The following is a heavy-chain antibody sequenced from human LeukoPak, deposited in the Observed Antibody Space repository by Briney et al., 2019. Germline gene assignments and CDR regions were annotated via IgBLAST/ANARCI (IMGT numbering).Heavy chain of an antibody. Sequence: PGGSLRLSCAASGFTFDYYAMHWVRQAPGKGLEWVSGISWNSGSIGYADSVKGRFTISRDNAKNSLYLQMNSLRAEDTALYYCAKDARRSYDYVWGDYGMDVWGQGTTVTVSS. CDR1: GFTFDYYA. D-gene: IGHD3-16*01. J-gene: IGHJ6*02. CDR2: ISWNSGSI. CDR3: AKDARRSYDYVWGDYGMDV. V-gene: IGHV3-9*01.